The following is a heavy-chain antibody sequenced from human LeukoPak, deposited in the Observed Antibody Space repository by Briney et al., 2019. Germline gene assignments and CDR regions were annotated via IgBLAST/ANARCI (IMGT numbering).Heavy chain of an antibody. CDR2: ISSSSHVI. CDR3: ARTGRNNYFDS. CDR1: GFTFSDSY. V-gene: IGHV3-11*01. J-gene: IGHJ5*01. Sequence: GGSLRLSCAVSGFTFSDSYMSWIRQAPGKGLDWLACISSSSHVIYYADSVKGRFTISRDNAKNSLYLQPNSLRAEDTAVYYCARTGRNNYFDSWGQGTLVTVSS.